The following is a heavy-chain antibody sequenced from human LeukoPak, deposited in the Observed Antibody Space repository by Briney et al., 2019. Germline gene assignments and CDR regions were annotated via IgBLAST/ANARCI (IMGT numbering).Heavy chain of an antibody. CDR2: ISSSGSTI. D-gene: IGHD2-2*01. J-gene: IGHJ6*03. Sequence: QSGGSLRLSCAASGFTFDDYAMHWVRQAPGKGLEWVSYISSSGSTIYYADSVKGRFTISRDNAKNSLYLQMNSLRAEDAAVYYCAREGSGYCSSTSCYGYYYYYMDVWGKGTTVTISS. CDR1: GFTFDDYA. CDR3: AREGSGYCSSTSCYGYYYYYMDV. V-gene: IGHV3-48*03.